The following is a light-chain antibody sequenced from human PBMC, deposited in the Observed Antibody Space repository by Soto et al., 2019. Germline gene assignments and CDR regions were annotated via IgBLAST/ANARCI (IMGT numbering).Light chain of an antibody. Sequence: DIVMTQSPDSLAVSLGERATFNCKSSQSILDRSKNKYYLAWYQQKSGQPPKLLIYWASLRESGVPDRFSGSGSGTVFTLTIRSLQDEDVAVYYCQQYFTSPWTFGQGTKVEIK. CDR1: QSILDRSKNKYY. CDR3: QQYFTSPWT. J-gene: IGKJ1*01. V-gene: IGKV4-1*01. CDR2: WAS.